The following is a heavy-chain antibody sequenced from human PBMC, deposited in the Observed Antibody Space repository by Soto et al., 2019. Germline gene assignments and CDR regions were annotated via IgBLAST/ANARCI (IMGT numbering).Heavy chain of an antibody. V-gene: IGHV1-2*04. CDR2: INPNSGST. CDR1: RYTYTHSC. CDR3: AVKSGYDNSVDYYYGMDV. J-gene: IGHJ6*02. Sequence: GTPVKLTSKDPRYTYTHSCRCSARQSQEQGLEWMGWINPNSGSTNYAQKFQGWVTMTRDTSISTAYMELSRLRSDDTAVYYCAVKSGYDNSVDYYYGMDVWGQGTTVTVSS. D-gene: IGHD5-12*01.